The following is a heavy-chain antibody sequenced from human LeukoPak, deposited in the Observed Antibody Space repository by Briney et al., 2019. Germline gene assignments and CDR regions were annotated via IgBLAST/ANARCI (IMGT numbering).Heavy chain of an antibody. CDR1: GYTFTSYY. V-gene: IGHV1-46*01. Sequence: ASVKVSCKASGYTFTSYYMHWVRQAPGQGLEWMGIINPSGGSTSYAQKFQGRVTMTRDTSTSTVYMELSSLRSEDTAVYYRARDLIPYYDFWSGYSFDYWGQGTLVTVSS. CDR2: INPSGGST. J-gene: IGHJ4*02. CDR3: ARDLIPYYDFWSGYSFDY. D-gene: IGHD3-3*01.